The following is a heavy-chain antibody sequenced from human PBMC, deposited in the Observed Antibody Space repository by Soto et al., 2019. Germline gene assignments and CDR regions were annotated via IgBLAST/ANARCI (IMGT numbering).Heavy chain of an antibody. CDR3: ARQHEPSYVILTGYRPHPYYYYYGMDV. D-gene: IGHD3-9*01. CDR2: IYPGDSDT. V-gene: IGHV5-51*01. J-gene: IGHJ6*02. CDR1: GYSFTSYW. Sequence: RGESLKISCKGSGYSFTSYWIGWVRQMPGKGLEWMGIIYPGDSDTRYSPSFQGQVTISADKSISTAYLQWSSLKASDTAMYYCARQHEPSYVILTGYRPHPYYYYYGMDVWGQGTTVTVSS.